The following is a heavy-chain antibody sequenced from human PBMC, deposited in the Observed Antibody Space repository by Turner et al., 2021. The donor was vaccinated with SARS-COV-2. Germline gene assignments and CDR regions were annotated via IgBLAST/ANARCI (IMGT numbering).Heavy chain of an antibody. V-gene: IGHV1-69*01. J-gene: IGHJ6*02. Sequence: QVQLVQSGAEMKKPGSSVKVSCKASGGTFSSYVISWVRQAHGKGLEWMGGIIPISGTAKYAQKFQGRVTITADESTSTAYMELSSLRSEDTAVYYCARGKNYYGSGSYYPTHYYYGMDVWGQGTTVTVSS. CDR2: IIPISGTA. CDR1: GGTFSSYV. D-gene: IGHD3-10*01. CDR3: ARGKNYYGSGSYYPTHYYYGMDV.